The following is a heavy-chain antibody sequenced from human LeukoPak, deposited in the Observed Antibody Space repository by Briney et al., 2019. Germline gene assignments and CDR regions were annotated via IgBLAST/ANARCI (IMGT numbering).Heavy chain of an antibody. V-gene: IGHV1-46*01. Sequence: ASVKVSCKASGYTFTSYYMHWVRQAPGQGLEWMGIINPSGGSTSYAQKFQGRVTMTRDTSISTAYMELSRLRSDDTAVYYCARGYYGSGSFDYWGQGTLVTVSS. CDR1: GYTFTSYY. J-gene: IGHJ4*02. CDR2: INPSGGST. CDR3: ARGYYGSGSFDY. D-gene: IGHD3-10*01.